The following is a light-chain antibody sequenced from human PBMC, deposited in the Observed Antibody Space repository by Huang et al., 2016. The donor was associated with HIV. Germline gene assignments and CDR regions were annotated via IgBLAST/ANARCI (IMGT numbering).Light chain of an antibody. CDR2: KVS. Sequence: EVVMTQSPLSLPVTLGQPASISCRSSETLGYSDGNTYLNWFQQRPGQSPRRLIHKVSIRVSGVPDRFSGSGSGTNFTLKISRVEAEDVGIYYCMQGSHWPPTFGPGTKVDFK. V-gene: IGKV2-30*01. CDR1: ETLGYSDGNTY. CDR3: MQGSHWPPT. J-gene: IGKJ3*01.